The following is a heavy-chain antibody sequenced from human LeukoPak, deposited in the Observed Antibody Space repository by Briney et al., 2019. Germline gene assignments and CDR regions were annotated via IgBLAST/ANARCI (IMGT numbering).Heavy chain of an antibody. Sequence: PSETLSLTCAVYGGSFSGYYWSWIRQPPGKGLEWIGEINHSGSTNYNPSLKSRVTISVDTSKNQFSLKLSSVTAADTAVYYCARVVYGDDAFDIWGQGTMVTASS. V-gene: IGHV4-34*01. CDR2: INHSGST. D-gene: IGHD4-17*01. CDR3: ARVVYGDDAFDI. CDR1: GGSFSGYY. J-gene: IGHJ3*02.